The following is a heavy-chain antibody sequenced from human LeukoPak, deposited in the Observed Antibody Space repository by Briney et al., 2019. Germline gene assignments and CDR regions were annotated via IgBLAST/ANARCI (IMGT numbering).Heavy chain of an antibody. Sequence: PGGSLRLSCAASGFTFSSYWMHWVRQAPVKGPVWAARTNRDGSSTAYADSVKGRFTISKDNAKNTLYLLMNSLRAEDTAVYYCARDSVEWYIFDYWGQGTLVTVSS. J-gene: IGHJ4*02. CDR3: ARDSVEWYIFDY. CDR1: GFTFSSYW. CDR2: TNRDGSST. D-gene: IGHD3-3*01. V-gene: IGHV3-74*01.